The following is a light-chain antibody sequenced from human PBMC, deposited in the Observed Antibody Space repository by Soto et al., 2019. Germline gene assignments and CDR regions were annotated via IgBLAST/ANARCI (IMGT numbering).Light chain of an antibody. CDR3: QQSYGTPYT. Sequence: DIQMTQSPSSLSASVGDRVTITCRASQSICTYLNWYQQKPGKAPDLLVYAASSLQSGVPSRFSGSGSGTDFTLTISRLQPEDSATYYCQQSYGTPYTFGQGTKLEIK. J-gene: IGKJ2*01. CDR2: AAS. CDR1: QSICTY. V-gene: IGKV1-39*01.